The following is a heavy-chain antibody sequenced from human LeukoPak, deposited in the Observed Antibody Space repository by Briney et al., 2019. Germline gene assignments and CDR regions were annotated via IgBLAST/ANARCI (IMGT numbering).Heavy chain of an antibody. CDR2: ISWNSGSI. V-gene: IGHV3-9*01. Sequence: GGSLRLSCAGSGFIFNNYAMHWVRQPPGKGLEWVSGISWNSGSIDYADSVKGRFTISRDNAKNSLYLQMNSLRAEDTAVYYCARVYYYYGMDVWGQGTTVTVSS. J-gene: IGHJ6*02. CDR3: ARVYYYYGMDV. CDR1: GFIFNNYA.